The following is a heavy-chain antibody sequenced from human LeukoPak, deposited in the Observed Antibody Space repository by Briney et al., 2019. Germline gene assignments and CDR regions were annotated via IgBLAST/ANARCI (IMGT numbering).Heavy chain of an antibody. Sequence: SVKVSCKASGGRFSSYAISWVRQAPGQGLEWMGGIIPIFGTANYAQKFQGRVTITADESTSTAYMELSSLRSEDTAVYYCARDAFLTGYPYNWFDPWGQGTLVTVSS. V-gene: IGHV1-69*13. J-gene: IGHJ5*02. CDR2: IIPIFGTA. D-gene: IGHD3-9*01. CDR1: GGRFSSYA. CDR3: ARDAFLTGYPYNWFDP.